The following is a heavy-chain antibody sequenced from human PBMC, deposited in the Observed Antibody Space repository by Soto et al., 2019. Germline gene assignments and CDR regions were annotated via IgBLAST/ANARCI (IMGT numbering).Heavy chain of an antibody. V-gene: IGHV3-30*18. Sequence: QVQLVESGGGVVQPGISLRLSCAASGFTFSSYGMHWVRQAPGKGLEWVAVISSDGSNKYYADSVKGRFPISRDNSKTPLCLQVNSTRAEDTAVDYCAKDTDGSGWSDYYYGMDVWGQGTTVTVSS. D-gene: IGHD6-19*01. CDR1: GFTFSSYG. J-gene: IGHJ6*02. CDR2: ISSDGSNK. CDR3: AKDTDGSGWSDYYYGMDV.